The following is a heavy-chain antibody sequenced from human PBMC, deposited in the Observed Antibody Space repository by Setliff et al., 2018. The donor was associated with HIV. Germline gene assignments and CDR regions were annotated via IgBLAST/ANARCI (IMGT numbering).Heavy chain of an antibody. V-gene: IGHV1-46*01. CDR2: INPSGGST. D-gene: IGHD1-26*01. J-gene: IGHJ6*03. Sequence: ASVKVSCKASGYTFTSYYKHWVRQAPGQGLEWMGIINPSGGSTNYAQKFQGRATMTRDTSTSTVHMELSSLRSEDTAVYYCARAGRSGSYNHYYYYYMDVWGKGTTVTVSS. CDR1: GYTFTSYY. CDR3: ARAGRSGSYNHYYYYYMDV.